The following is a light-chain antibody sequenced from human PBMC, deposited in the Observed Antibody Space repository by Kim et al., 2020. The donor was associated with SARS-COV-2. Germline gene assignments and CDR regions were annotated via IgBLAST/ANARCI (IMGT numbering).Light chain of an antibody. J-gene: IGKJ4*01. V-gene: IGKV3-20*01. CDR1: QSIINTY. Sequence: SPGGGATLSCRASQSIINTYLAWFQQKPGQAPRLLMYGASYRATDIPDRFSGSASGTVFTITISRLEPEDSAVYYCHYYGTSFLTFGGGTKVDIK. CDR3: HYYGTSFLT. CDR2: GAS.